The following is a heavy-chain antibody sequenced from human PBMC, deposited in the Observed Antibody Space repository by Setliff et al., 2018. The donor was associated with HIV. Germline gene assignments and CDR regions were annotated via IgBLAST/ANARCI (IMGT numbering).Heavy chain of an antibody. CDR1: GGSIISGSNY. D-gene: IGHD6-13*01. Sequence: LSLTCTVSGGSIISGSNYWSRIRQPAGKGLEWIGRIYTSGSTNYNPSLKSRVTMSVDTSKNRFSLNLNSVTAADTAVYYCVRGPHTSSWYGGYAFDIWGQGTMVTVSS. CDR2: IYTSGST. CDR3: VRGPHTSSWYGGYAFDI. J-gene: IGHJ3*02. V-gene: IGHV4-61*02.